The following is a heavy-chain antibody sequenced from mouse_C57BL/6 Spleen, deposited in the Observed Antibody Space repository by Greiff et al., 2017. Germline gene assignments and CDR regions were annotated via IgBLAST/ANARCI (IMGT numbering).Heavy chain of an antibody. CDR2: IDPETGGT. V-gene: IGHV1-15*01. CDR1: GYTFTDYE. D-gene: IGHD6-2*01. CDR3: TSYLSFAY. Sequence: VKLMESGAELVRPGASVTLSCKASGYTFTDYEMHWVKQTPVHGLEWIGAIDPETGGTAYNQKFKGKAILTADKSSSTAYMELRSLTSEDSAVYYCTSYLSFAYWGQGTLVTVSA. J-gene: IGHJ3*01.